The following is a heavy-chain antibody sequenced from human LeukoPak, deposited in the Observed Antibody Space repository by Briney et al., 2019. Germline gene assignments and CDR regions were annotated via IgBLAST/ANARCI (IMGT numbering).Heavy chain of an antibody. J-gene: IGHJ4*02. CDR1: GFTFSSYG. D-gene: IGHD3-10*01. Sequence: GGSLRLSCAASGFTFSSYGMHWVRQAPGKGLEWVALIPYDGSNKYYADSVKGRFTISRDNSKNTLYLQMNSLRAEDTAVYYCARDFAFGELSYFDYWGQGTLVTVSS. CDR3: ARDFAFGELSYFDY. V-gene: IGHV3-30*03. CDR2: IPYDGSNK.